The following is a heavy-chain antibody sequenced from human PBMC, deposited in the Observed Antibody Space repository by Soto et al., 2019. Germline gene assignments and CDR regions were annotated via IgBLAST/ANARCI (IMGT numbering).Heavy chain of an antibody. CDR2: ISPYNGDT. V-gene: IGHV1-18*01. D-gene: IGHD6-25*01. CDR3: VRDASSGYRGWWDP. Sequence: QVHMVQSGNEVKKPGASVMVSCKTSGYTFTSYGVSWVRQAHGQGLEWIGLISPYNGDTLYARKFQGRVTVTADTATDTVYMELRSLTSADTAVYYCVRDASSGYRGWWDPWGQGTLVTVSS. CDR1: GYTFTSYG. J-gene: IGHJ5*02.